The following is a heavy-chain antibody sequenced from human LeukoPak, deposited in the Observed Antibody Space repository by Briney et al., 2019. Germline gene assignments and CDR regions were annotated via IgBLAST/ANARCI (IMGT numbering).Heavy chain of an antibody. V-gene: IGHV3-9*01. J-gene: IGHJ4*02. Sequence: GGSLRLSCAASGFRFDDFAMHWVRQVPGKGLEWVSGINWNSDYIGYAESVKGRFTISRDNAKNSLYLQLDGLRPEDTAFYFCTRGRSEEMSTMSGSFASWGQGTLVTASS. CDR1: GFRFDDFA. D-gene: IGHD5-24*01. CDR3: TRGRSEEMSTMSGSFAS. CDR2: INWNSDYI.